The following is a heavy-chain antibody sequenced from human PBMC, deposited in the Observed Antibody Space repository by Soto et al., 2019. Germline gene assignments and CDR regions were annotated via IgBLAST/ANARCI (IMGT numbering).Heavy chain of an antibody. J-gene: IGHJ5*02. CDR3: AKVMVKNWFDP. CDR2: IDSRGRTL. Sequence: GGSLRLSCVASGFTFSDYSMSWIRQAPGKGLEWLAFIDSRGRTLSYADSVRGRFTISRDNAENSVYLQMSSLRAEDTAVYYCAKVMVKNWFDPWGQGTLVTVSS. V-gene: IGHV3-11*01. D-gene: IGHD5-18*01. CDR1: GFTFSDYS.